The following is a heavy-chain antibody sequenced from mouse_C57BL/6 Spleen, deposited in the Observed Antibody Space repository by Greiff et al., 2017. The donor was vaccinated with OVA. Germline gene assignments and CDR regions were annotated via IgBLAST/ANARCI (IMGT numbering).Heavy chain of an antibody. V-gene: IGHV1-59*01. Sequence: QVQLQQPGAELVRPGTSVKLSCKASGYTFTSYWMHWVKQRPGQGLEWIGVIDPSDSYTNYNQKFKGKATLTVDTSSSTAYMQLSSLTSEDSAVYYCARSAIKYDYDVYYYAMDYWGQGTSVTVSS. J-gene: IGHJ4*01. CDR3: ARSAIKYDYDVYYYAMDY. CDR2: IDPSDSYT. CDR1: GYTFTSYW. D-gene: IGHD2-4*01.